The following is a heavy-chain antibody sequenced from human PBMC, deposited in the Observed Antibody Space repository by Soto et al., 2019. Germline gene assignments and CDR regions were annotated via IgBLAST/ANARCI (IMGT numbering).Heavy chain of an antibody. CDR1: GKTFTNYW. J-gene: IGHJ6*02. CDR3: AASIFYYGMDV. V-gene: IGHV5-51*01. Sequence: XDSLKVSCKCSGKTFTNYWIGLVLQMPGKGLEWMGIIYPGDSDTKYNPSFQGQVTISADKSITTTYLQWSSLKASDTAIYYCAASIFYYGMDVWGQGTTVTVSS. CDR2: IYPGDSDT.